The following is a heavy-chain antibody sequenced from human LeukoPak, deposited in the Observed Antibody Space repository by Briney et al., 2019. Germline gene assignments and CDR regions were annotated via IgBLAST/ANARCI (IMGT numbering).Heavy chain of an antibody. J-gene: IGHJ3*02. Sequence: QPGRSLRLSCAASGFTVSSNYMSWVRQAPGKGLEWVSVIYSGGSTYYADSVKGRFTISRDNSKNTLYLQMNSLRAEDTAVYYCARVLLGAFDIWGQGTMVTVSS. V-gene: IGHV3-53*01. CDR3: ARVLLGAFDI. D-gene: IGHD2-21*01. CDR1: GFTVSSNY. CDR2: IYSGGST.